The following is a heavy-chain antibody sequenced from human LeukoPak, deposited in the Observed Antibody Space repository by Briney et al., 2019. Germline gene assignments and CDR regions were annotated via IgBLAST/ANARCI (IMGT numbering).Heavy chain of an antibody. J-gene: IGHJ4*02. V-gene: IGHV4-34*01. D-gene: IGHD5-18*01. CDR1: GGSFSGYY. CDR2: INHSGST. Sequence: SETLSLTCAVYGGSFSGYYWSWIRQPPAKGLEWIGEINHSGSTNYNPSLKSRVTISVDTSKNQFSLKLSSVTAADTAVYYRARRGYSYGGRASRRTSFDYWGQGTLVTVSS. CDR3: ARRGYSYGGRASRRTSFDY.